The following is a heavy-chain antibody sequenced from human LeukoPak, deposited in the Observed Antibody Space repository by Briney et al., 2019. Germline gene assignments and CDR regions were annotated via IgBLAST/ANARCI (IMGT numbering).Heavy chain of an antibody. CDR3: ARQLRSFGKFDY. D-gene: IGHD3-9*01. CDR2: IYYSGNT. V-gene: IGHV4-59*01. J-gene: IGHJ4*02. CDR1: GGSMSDYY. Sequence: SETLSLTCTVSGGSMSDYYWSWIRQPPGKGLEWIGYIYYSGNTNYNHSLESRVTISLDASNNQFSLRLRSVTAADTAVYYCARQLRSFGKFDYWGQGTLVTVSS.